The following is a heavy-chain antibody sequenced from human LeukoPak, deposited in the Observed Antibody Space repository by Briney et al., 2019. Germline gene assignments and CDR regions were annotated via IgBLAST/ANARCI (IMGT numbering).Heavy chain of an antibody. J-gene: IGHJ4*02. D-gene: IGHD4-17*01. CDR1: GGTFSSYA. Sequence: ASVKVSCKASGGTFSSYAISWVRQAPGQGLEWMGWINPNSGGTNYAQKFQGRVTMTRDTSISTAYMELSRLRSDDTAVYYCARVEINGDLDYWGQGTLVTVSS. CDR2: INPNSGGT. V-gene: IGHV1-2*02. CDR3: ARVEINGDLDY.